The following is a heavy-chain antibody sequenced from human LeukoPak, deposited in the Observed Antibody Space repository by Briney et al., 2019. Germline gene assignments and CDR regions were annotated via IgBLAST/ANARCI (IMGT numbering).Heavy chain of an antibody. Sequence: GGSLRLSCAASGFTFDDYAMHWVRQAPGKGLEWVSGISWNSGSIGYADSVKGRFTISRDNAKNSLYLQMNSTRAEDTAVYYCARDHRYGYGYNWFDPWGQGTLVTVSS. CDR3: ARDHRYGYGYNWFDP. CDR1: GFTFDDYA. J-gene: IGHJ5*02. D-gene: IGHD5-18*01. CDR2: ISWNSGSI. V-gene: IGHV3-9*01.